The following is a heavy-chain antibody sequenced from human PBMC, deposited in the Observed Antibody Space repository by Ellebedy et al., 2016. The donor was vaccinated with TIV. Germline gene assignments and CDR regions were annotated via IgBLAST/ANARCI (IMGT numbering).Heavy chain of an antibody. Sequence: AASVKVSCKASRYTFTGYYMHWVRQAPGQGLEWMGWINPNSGGTNYAQKFQGRVTMTRETSISTAYMELSWLRSDDTAVYYCARDGACGGDCYGDNYWGQGSLVTVSS. J-gene: IGHJ4*02. CDR2: INPNSGGT. D-gene: IGHD2-21*02. CDR3: ARDGACGGDCYGDNY. CDR1: RYTFTGYY. V-gene: IGHV1-2*02.